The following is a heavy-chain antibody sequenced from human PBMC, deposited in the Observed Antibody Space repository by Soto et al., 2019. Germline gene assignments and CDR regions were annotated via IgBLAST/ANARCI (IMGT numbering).Heavy chain of an antibody. CDR3: AVGTLGELSSYFDY. Sequence: GGSLRLSCAASGFTFSSYAMHWVRQAPGKGLEWVAVISYDGSNKYYADSVKGRFTISRDNSKNTLYLQMNSLRAEDTAVYYCAVGTLGELSSYFDYWGQGTLVTVSS. CDR2: ISYDGSNK. V-gene: IGHV3-30-3*01. J-gene: IGHJ4*02. CDR1: GFTFSSYA. D-gene: IGHD3-16*02.